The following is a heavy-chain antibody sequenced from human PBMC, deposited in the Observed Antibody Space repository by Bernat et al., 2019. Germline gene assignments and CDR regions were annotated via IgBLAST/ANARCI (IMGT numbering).Heavy chain of an antibody. CDR3: ARMGNTYGQYNWFDP. V-gene: IGHV3-21*01. CDR1: GFDFSNYV. J-gene: IGHJ5*02. D-gene: IGHD2-8*01. Sequence: EVQLVESGGGLVKPGGSLRLSCAASGFDFSNYVMNWVRQAPGKGLEWVSSISTGRTYIYYADSVKGRFTISRDNAKNSLYLQMNSLRAEDTALYYCARMGNTYGQYNWFDPWGQGTLVTVAS. CDR2: ISTGRTYI.